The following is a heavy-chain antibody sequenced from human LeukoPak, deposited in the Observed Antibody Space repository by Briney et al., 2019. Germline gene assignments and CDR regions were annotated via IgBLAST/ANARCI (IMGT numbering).Heavy chain of an antibody. J-gene: IGHJ6*03. Sequence: SETLSLTCTVSGGSISSSSYYWGWIRQPPGKGLEWIGSIYYSGSTYYNPSLKSRVTISVDTSKNQFSLKLSSVTAADSAVYYCARGAYYYFMDVWGNGTTVTVSS. CDR2: IYYSGST. CDR1: GGSISSSSYY. CDR3: ARGAYYYFMDV. V-gene: IGHV4-39*01.